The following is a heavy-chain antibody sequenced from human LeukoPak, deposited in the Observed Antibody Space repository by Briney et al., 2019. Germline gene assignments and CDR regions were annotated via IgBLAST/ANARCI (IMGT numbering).Heavy chain of an antibody. CDR1: GFTFSSYT. J-gene: IGHJ5*02. CDR2: MSGCSDI. CDR3: VRIPDSANFPNWFDP. V-gene: IGHV3-21*01. Sequence: PGGSLRLSCAASGFTFSSYTMNWVRQAPGKGLEWISSMSGCSDIYYADSVRGRFTISRDNAKNSLFLQMNSLRADDTAVYYCVRIPDSANFPNWFDPWGQGTLVTVSS. D-gene: IGHD4/OR15-4a*01.